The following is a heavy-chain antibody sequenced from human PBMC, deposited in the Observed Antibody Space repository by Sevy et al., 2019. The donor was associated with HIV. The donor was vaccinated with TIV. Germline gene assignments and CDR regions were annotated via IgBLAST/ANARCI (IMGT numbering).Heavy chain of an antibody. Sequence: SETLSLTCTVSGGSISSYYWSWIRQPPGKGLEWIGDINYSGSTNYNPSLKSRVTISVDTSKNQFSLKLSSVTAADTAVYYCARGYYDSSGYYPDFDYWGQGTLVTVSS. CDR1: GGSISSYY. D-gene: IGHD3-22*01. CDR3: ARGYYDSSGYYPDFDY. CDR2: INYSGST. V-gene: IGHV4-59*01. J-gene: IGHJ4*02.